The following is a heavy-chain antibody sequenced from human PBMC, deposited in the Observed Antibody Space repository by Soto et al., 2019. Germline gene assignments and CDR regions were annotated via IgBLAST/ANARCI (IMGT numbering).Heavy chain of an antibody. Sequence: GGSLRLSCAASGFTFSSYAMSWVRQAPGKGLEWVSAISGSGGSTYYADSVKGRFTISRDNSKNTLYLQMNSLRAEDTAVYYCAKDHTVITAGYFDYRGQGTLVTVSP. CDR2: ISGSGGST. D-gene: IGHD3-22*01. J-gene: IGHJ4*02. CDR3: AKDHTVITAGYFDY. V-gene: IGHV3-23*01. CDR1: GFTFSSYA.